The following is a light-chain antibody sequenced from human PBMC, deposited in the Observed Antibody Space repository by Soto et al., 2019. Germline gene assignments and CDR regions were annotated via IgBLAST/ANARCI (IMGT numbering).Light chain of an antibody. V-gene: IGKV1-5*03. CDR3: QQYDNLPIT. Sequence: DIQMTQSPSTLSASVGDRVTITCRASQSISNWLAWYQQKPGEAPKLLIYKTSNLESGVPSRFSGSGSGTDFTFTISSLQPEDIATYYCQQYDNLPITFGQGTRLEIK. CDR2: KTS. CDR1: QSISNW. J-gene: IGKJ5*01.